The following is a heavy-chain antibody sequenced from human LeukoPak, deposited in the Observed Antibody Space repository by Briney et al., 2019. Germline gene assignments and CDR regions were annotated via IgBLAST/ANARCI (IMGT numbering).Heavy chain of an antibody. V-gene: IGHV3-23*01. CDR3: AKAPGYAPGYFDY. CDR1: GLTFRSYA. CDR2: ICGSGGST. D-gene: IGHD2-2*01. Sequence: GGSLRLSCAASGLTFRSYALSWVRQAPGKGLEWVSAICGSGGSTYYADSVQGRFTISRDNSKNTLYLQMNSLRAEDTAVYYCAKAPGYAPGYFDYWGQGTLVTVSS. J-gene: IGHJ4*02.